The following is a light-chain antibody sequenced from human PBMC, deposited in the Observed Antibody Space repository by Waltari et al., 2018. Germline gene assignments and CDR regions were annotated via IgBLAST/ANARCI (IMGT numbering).Light chain of an antibody. Sequence: EIEMTQSPATLSVSPGERATVSCRAIQTVGNKLAWYQQKPGQAPKLLFYDASTRATGIPVRFSGSGSGTEFTLTISSLQSEDFAVYYCQQSNNWPYTFGQGTKLEIK. J-gene: IGKJ2*01. CDR3: QQSNNWPYT. CDR1: QTVGNK. V-gene: IGKV3-15*01. CDR2: DAS.